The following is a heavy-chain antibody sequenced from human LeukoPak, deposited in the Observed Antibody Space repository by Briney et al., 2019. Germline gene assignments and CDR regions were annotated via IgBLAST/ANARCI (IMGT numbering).Heavy chain of an antibody. CDR2: IYPGDSDT. Sequence: GESLKISCKVSGYSFTSNWIGWVRQMPGKGLEWMGIIYPGDSDTRYSPSFQGQATTSADRSISTAYLQWSSLKASDTAMYYCATNGYSSGGSCYSDYWGQGTLVTVSS. V-gene: IGHV5-51*01. J-gene: IGHJ4*02. CDR3: ATNGYSSGGSCYSDY. D-gene: IGHD2-15*01. CDR1: GYSFTSNW.